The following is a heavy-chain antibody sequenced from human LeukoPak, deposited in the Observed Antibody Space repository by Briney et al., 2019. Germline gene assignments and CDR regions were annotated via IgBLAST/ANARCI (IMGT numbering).Heavy chain of an antibody. CDR3: AREDFTY. D-gene: IGHD2/OR15-2a*01. J-gene: IGHJ4*02. Sequence: ASVKVSCKASGYTFTGYYIHWVRQAPGQGLEWMGVIHPSGGSTTYAQRFQGKVSITSDTSTRTVYMELSSLRSDDTAVYYCAREDFTYWGQGTLVTVSS. V-gene: IGHV1-46*01. CDR2: IHPSGGST. CDR1: GYTFTGYY.